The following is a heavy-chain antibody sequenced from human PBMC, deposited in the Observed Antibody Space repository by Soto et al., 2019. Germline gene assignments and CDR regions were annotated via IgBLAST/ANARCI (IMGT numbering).Heavy chain of an antibody. CDR1: GFTFDDYA. V-gene: IGHV3-9*01. CDR3: AQAVAVAEAYYCMAV. J-gene: IGHJ6*02. Sequence: GGSLRLSCAASGFTFDDYAMHWVRQAPGKGLEWVSGISWNSGSIGYADSVKGRFTISRDNAKNSLYLQMNSLRAEDTALYYCAQAVAVAEAYYCMAVWGQGP. D-gene: IGHD6-13*01. CDR2: ISWNSGSI.